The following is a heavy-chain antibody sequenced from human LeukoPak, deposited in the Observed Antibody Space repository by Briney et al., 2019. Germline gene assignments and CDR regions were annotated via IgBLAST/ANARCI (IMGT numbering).Heavy chain of an antibody. CDR1: GFTVSSNY. J-gene: IGHJ2*01. CDR2: LYSGGDT. Sequence: GGSLRLSCAASGFTVSSNYINWDRQAPGKGLEWVSVLYSGGDTYYADSVKGRFTVSRDNSKNTLYLQMNSLGAEDTAVYYCARDTSGYCSTSRCYGSWYFDLWGRGTLVTVSS. D-gene: IGHD2-2*01. V-gene: IGHV3-53*01. CDR3: ARDTSGYCSTSRCYGSWYFDL.